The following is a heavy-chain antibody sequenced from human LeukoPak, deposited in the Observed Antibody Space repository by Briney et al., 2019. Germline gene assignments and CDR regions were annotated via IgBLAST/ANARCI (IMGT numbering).Heavy chain of an antibody. V-gene: IGHV4-4*07. CDR3: ARDQTYSGSGIYTYFDY. CDR1: GGFISSSY. CDR2: IYLSGNT. D-gene: IGHD3-10*01. Sequence: SETLSLTCTVSGGFISSSYWSWIRQPAGKGLEWIGRIYLSGNTNYNPSLKSRVTMSVDTSKNHFSLKLTSVTAADTAVYYCARDQTYSGSGIYTYFDYWGQGILVTVSS. J-gene: IGHJ4*02.